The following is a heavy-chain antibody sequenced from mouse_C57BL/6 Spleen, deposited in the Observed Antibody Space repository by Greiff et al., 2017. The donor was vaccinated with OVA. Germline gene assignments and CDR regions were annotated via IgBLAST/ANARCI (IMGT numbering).Heavy chain of an antibody. Sequence: QVQLQQPGAELVKPGASVKLSCKASGYTFTSYWMHWVKQRPGQGLEWIGMIHPNSGSTNYNEKFKSKATLTVDKSSSTAYMQLSSLTSEDSAVYDCARESPYYYGSSYYYAMDYWGQGTSVTVSS. V-gene: IGHV1-64*01. CDR3: ARESPYYYGSSYYYAMDY. CDR2: IHPNSGST. J-gene: IGHJ4*01. CDR1: GYTFTSYW. D-gene: IGHD1-1*01.